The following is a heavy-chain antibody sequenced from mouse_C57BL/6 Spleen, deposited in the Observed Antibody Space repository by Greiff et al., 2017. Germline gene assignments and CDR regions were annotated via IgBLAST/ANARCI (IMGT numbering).Heavy chain of an antibody. Sequence: QVQLQQPGAELVMPGASVKLSCKASGYTFNSYWMHWVKQRPGQGLEWIGEIDPSDSYTNYTQKFKGKSTLTVDKSSSTAYMQLSSLTSEDSAVYYCSCEYPYWGQGTLVTVSA. CDR2: IDPSDSYT. D-gene: IGHD5-1*01. J-gene: IGHJ3*01. CDR1: GYTFNSYW. V-gene: IGHV1-69*01. CDR3: SCEYPY.